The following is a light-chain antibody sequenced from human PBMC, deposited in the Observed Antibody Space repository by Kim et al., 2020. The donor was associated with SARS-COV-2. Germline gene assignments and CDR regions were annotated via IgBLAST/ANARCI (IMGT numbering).Light chain of an antibody. Sequence: ASVGDRVTIPCRASQAISNYLAWYQQKPGKVPQVLIYAASTLQSGVPSRFSGSGSGTDFTLTISSLQPEDVATYYCQKYDRAPLTFGGGTKVEIK. CDR3: QKYDRAPLT. J-gene: IGKJ4*01. CDR2: AAS. CDR1: QAISNY. V-gene: IGKV1-27*01.